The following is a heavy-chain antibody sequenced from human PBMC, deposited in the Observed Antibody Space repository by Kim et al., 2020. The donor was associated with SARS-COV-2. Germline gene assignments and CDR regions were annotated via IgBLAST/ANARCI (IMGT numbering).Heavy chain of an antibody. CDR1: GFTFSSYA. CDR2: ISGSGGST. Sequence: GGSLRLSCAASGFTFSSYAMSWVRQAPGKGLEWVSAISGSGGSTYYADSVKGRCTISRDNSKNTLYLQMNSLRAEDTAVYYCAKQHGPRNPYQLLRWGGNWFDPWGQGTMVTVSS. V-gene: IGHV3-23*01. CDR3: AKQHGPRNPYQLLRWGGNWFDP. D-gene: IGHD2-2*01. J-gene: IGHJ5*02.